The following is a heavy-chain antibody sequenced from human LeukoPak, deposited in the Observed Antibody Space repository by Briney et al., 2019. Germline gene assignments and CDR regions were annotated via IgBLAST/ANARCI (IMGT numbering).Heavy chain of an antibody. CDR1: GGSISSSSYY. Sequence: SETLSLTCTVSGGSISSSSYYWGWIRPPPGKGLEWIGSIYYSGSTNYNPSLRSRVTISVDTSKNQFSLKLSSVTAADTAVYYCARVPSWRYYYYMDVWGKGTTVTVSS. D-gene: IGHD1-1*01. CDR3: ARVPSWRYYYYMDV. CDR2: IYYSGST. V-gene: IGHV4-39*07. J-gene: IGHJ6*03.